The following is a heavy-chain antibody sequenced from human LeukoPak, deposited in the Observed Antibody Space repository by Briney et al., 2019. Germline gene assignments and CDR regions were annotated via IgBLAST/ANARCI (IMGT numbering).Heavy chain of an antibody. J-gene: IGHJ6*02. CDR1: GFTFSTYP. D-gene: IGHD3-10*02. V-gene: IGHV3-23*01. CDR3: ARDLHYYVAMDV. CDR2: ISGGGSNT. Sequence: GGSLRLSCAASGFTFSTYPISWVRQAPGKGLEWVSAISGGGSNTYYADSVKGRFTISRDNSKDTLYLQMNSLRAEDTAVYYCARDLHYYVAMDVWGQGTTVTVSS.